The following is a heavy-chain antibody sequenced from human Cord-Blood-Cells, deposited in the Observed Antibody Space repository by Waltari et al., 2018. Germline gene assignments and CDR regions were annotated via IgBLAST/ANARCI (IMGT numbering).Heavy chain of an antibody. CDR2: IYHSGGP. CDR1: GGSISSSNW. J-gene: IGHJ3*02. Sequence: QVQLQESGPGLVKPSGTLSLTCAVSGGSISSSNWWSWVRQPPGKGLEWIGEIYHSGGPTYNPSLKSRVTISVDKSKNQFSLKLSSVTAADTAVYYCARASRYYDSSGYYAFDIWGQGTMVTVSS. D-gene: IGHD3-22*01. CDR3: ARASRYYDSSGYYAFDI. V-gene: IGHV4-4*02.